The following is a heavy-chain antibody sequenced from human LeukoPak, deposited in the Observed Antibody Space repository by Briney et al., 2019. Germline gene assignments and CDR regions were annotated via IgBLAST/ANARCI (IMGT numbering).Heavy chain of an antibody. Sequence: SETLSLTCTVSGGSISSSSYYWGWIRQPPGKGLEWIGSIYYSGSTYYNPSLKSRVTISVDTSTNQFSLNLNSVTAADTAVYFCARAEGGTCQNWGQGTLVTVSS. CDR3: ARAEGGTCQN. D-gene: IGHD2-15*01. CDR1: GGSISSSSYY. V-gene: IGHV4-39*07. CDR2: IYYSGST. J-gene: IGHJ4*02.